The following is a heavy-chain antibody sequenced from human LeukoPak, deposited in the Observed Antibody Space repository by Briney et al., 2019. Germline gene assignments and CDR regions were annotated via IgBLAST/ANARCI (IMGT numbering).Heavy chain of an antibody. J-gene: IGHJ6*02. CDR2: INHSGST. Sequence: TSGGSLRLSCAASGFTFSDYYMSWIRQPPGKGLEWIGEINHSGSTNYNPSLKSRVTISVDTSKNQFSLKLSSVTAADTAVYYCARGGIAVAGYYYYGMDVWGQGTTVTVSS. V-gene: IGHV4-34*01. CDR3: ARGGIAVAGYYYYGMDV. CDR1: GFTFSDYY. D-gene: IGHD6-19*01.